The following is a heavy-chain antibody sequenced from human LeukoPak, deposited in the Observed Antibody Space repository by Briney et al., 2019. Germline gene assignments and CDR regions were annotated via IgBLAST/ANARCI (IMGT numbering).Heavy chain of an antibody. J-gene: IGHJ3*02. V-gene: IGHV1-46*01. CDR1: GYTFTSSY. D-gene: IGHD3-22*01. CDR2: INPGGGTT. CDR3: ARGQSYYDSSAYYYEGDAFDI. Sequence: GASVKVSCKASGYTFTSSYMHWVRQAPGQGLEWVGIINPGGGTTIYAQKFQGRVTMTRDMSTSTVYMELSSLRSEDTAVYYCARGQSYYDSSAYYYEGDAFDIWGQGTMVTVSS.